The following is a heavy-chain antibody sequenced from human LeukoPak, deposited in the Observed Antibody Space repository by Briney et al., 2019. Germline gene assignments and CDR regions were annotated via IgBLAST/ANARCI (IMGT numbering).Heavy chain of an antibody. CDR1: GFNFITYT. V-gene: IGHV1-3*01. CDR3: ARGAPTRVAVAATFDP. Sequence: ASVKVSCKTSGFNFITYTMHWVRQAPAQRLEWMGWINAANGNTQYSQKFQGRVTITRDTSASTAYMELSSLRSEDTAVYYCARGAPTRVAVAATFDPWGQGTLVTVPS. D-gene: IGHD6-19*01. CDR2: INAANGNT. J-gene: IGHJ5*02.